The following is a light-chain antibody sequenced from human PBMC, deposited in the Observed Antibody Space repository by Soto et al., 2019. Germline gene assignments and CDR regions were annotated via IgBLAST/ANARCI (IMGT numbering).Light chain of an antibody. Sequence: EIVLTQSPGTLSLSPGKRAPLSCRASQSIRSSYLAWYQQRPGQAPRLLIYGASSRATGIPDRFSGSGSGTELTLTISRLEPEDFAVYYCQQYGSSSWTFGQGTKVDI. CDR2: GAS. J-gene: IGKJ1*01. CDR3: QQYGSSSWT. V-gene: IGKV3-20*01. CDR1: QSIRSSY.